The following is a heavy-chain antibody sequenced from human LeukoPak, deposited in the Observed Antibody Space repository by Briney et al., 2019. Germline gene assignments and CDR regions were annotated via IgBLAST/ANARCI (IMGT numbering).Heavy chain of an antibody. J-gene: IGHJ6*02. CDR2: NWSSSGT. D-gene: IGHD3-10*01. CDR1: GFNSEGHA. CDR3: VKDMNPGGADV. Sequence: GGSLRLSCVVSGFNSEGHAMHWVRQAPGKGLEWVSGNWSSSGTGYADSVKGRFTVSRDSAKNSLYLQMNSLRPEDTALYYCVKDMNPGGADVWGQGTTVTVSS. V-gene: IGHV3-9*02.